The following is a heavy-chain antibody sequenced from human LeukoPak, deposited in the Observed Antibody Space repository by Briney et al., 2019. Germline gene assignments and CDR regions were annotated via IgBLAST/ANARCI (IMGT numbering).Heavy chain of an antibody. V-gene: IGHV3-21*01. CDR2: ISSSSSYI. J-gene: IGHJ4*02. CDR3: ARRRMVRGVIRSNGYYFDY. CDR1: GFTFSSYS. Sequence: KPGGSLRLSCAASGFTFSSYSMNWVRQAPGKGLEWVSSISSSSSYIYYADSVKGRFTISRDNAKNSLYLQMNSLRAEDTAVYYCARRRMVRGVIRSNGYYFDYWGQGTLVTVSS. D-gene: IGHD3-10*01.